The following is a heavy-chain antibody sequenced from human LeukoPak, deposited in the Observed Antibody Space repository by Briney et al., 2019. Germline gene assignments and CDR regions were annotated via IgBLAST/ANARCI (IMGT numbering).Heavy chain of an antibody. CDR1: GFTFSNYA. Sequence: PGASLRLSCVASGFTFSNYAMSWVRQAPGKGLEWVSAILGSGGSTYYADSVKVRCTFSRDNSKSTLYLQMNSLRAEDTALYYCAKWGDYDVLTGYYVPDYWGQGTLGTVSS. J-gene: IGHJ4*02. V-gene: IGHV3-23*01. CDR2: ILGSGGST. CDR3: AKWGDYDVLTGYYVPDY. D-gene: IGHD3-9*01.